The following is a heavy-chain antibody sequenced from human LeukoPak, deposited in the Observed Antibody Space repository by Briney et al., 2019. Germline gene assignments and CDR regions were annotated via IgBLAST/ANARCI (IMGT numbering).Heavy chain of an antibody. V-gene: IGHV3-23*01. J-gene: IGHJ4*02. CDR2: ISGSGGST. D-gene: IGHD3-22*01. Sequence: GGSLRLSCTASGFTFSSYAMSWVRQAPGKGLEWVSAISGSGGSTYYADSVKGRFTISRDNSKNTLYLQMNSLRAEDTAVYYCAKGPVSYYYDSSGPRVFDYWGQGTLVTVSS. CDR3: AKGPVSYYYDSSGPRVFDY. CDR1: GFTFSSYA.